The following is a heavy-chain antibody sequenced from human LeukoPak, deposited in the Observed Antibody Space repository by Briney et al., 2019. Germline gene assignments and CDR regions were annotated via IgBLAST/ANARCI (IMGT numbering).Heavy chain of an antibody. CDR3: ARDWIAVAHY. Sequence: GGSLRLSCAASGFTFSSYGMHWVRQAPGKGLEWVAFIRYDGSNKYYADSVKGRFTISRDNAKNSLYLQMNSLRAEDTAVYYCARDWIAVAHYWGQGTLVTVSS. V-gene: IGHV3-30*02. CDR1: GFTFSSYG. CDR2: IRYDGSNK. J-gene: IGHJ4*02. D-gene: IGHD6-19*01.